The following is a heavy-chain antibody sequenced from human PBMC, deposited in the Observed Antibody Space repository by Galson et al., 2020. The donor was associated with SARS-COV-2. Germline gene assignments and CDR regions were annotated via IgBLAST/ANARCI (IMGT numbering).Heavy chain of an antibody. J-gene: IGHJ4*02. CDR2: IWYDGGNK. V-gene: IGHV3-33*01. Sequence: GGSLRLSCAASGFTFSTYAMHWVRQTPGKGLDWVAVIWYDGGNKYYGDAVKGRFIISRDNTKNMLFLQMNSLRVEDTGLYYCAGVRGREACGWNGPLDYWGQGTLVTVSS. D-gene: IGHD1-1*01. CDR1: GFTFSTYA. CDR3: AGVRGREACGWNGPLDY.